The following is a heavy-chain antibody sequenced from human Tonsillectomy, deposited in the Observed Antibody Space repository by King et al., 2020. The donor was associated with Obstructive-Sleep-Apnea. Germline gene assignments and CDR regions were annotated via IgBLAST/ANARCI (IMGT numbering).Heavy chain of an antibody. J-gene: IGHJ4*02. CDR1: GFTFSSYA. CDR2: ISGSGGST. Sequence: VQLVESGGGLVQPGGSLRLSCAASGFTFSSYAMSWVRQAPGKGLVWVSAISGSGGSTYYADSVKGRFTISRDNSKNTLYLQMNSLRAEDTAVYYCAKGGSMVRGVIRDFDYWGQGTLVTVSS. V-gene: IGHV3-23*04. D-gene: IGHD3-10*01. CDR3: AKGGSMVRGVIRDFDY.